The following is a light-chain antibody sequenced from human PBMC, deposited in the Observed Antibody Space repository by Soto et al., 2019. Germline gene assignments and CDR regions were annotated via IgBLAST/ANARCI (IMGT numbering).Light chain of an antibody. CDR1: QTITTY. J-gene: IGKJ1*01. CDR3: QQSHSTPWT. CDR2: GAS. V-gene: IGKV1-39*01. Sequence: DIQMTQSPSSLSASVGDRVTITCRASQTITTYLHWYQQKRGKAPQLLIYGASTLQSGVPSRFTGRGSGTDFTLTISSLQPEDFATYHCQQSHSTPWTFGQGTKVEIK.